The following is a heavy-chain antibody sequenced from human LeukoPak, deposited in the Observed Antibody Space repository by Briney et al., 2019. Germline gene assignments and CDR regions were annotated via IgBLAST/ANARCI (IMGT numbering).Heavy chain of an antibody. CDR3: ARRVIVVVPAANTTFDS. V-gene: IGHV4-34*01. CDR1: GGSFNDYY. Sequence: TSETLSLTCAVYGGSFNDYYWSLIRQPPGKGLEWIGDINHRGSANYNPYLKGRVSISVDTSKNQFSLRLTSVTAADTAVYYCARRVIVVVPAANTTFDSWGQGTLVTVSS. J-gene: IGHJ4*02. CDR2: INHRGSA. D-gene: IGHD2-2*01.